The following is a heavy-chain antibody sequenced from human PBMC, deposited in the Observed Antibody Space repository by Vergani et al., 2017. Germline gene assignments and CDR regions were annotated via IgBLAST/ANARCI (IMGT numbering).Heavy chain of an antibody. J-gene: IGHJ5*02. D-gene: IGHD3-16*01. Sequence: QVQLQESGPGLVKPSETLALTCNVFGGSIRSYYWSWIRQPPGKGLEWIGYIYYSGCTNYNPSLKSRVTISVDTSKNQFSLKLRCVTAADTAVYYCARDPFGDNGFDLWGQGTLVTVSS. CDR2: IYYSGCT. CDR3: ARDPFGDNGFDL. CDR1: GGSIRSYY. V-gene: IGHV4-59*01.